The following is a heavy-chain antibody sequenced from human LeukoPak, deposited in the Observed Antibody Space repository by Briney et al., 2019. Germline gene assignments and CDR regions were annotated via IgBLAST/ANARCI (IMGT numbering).Heavy chain of an antibody. D-gene: IGHD6-6*01. Sequence: GGSLRLSXAASGFTFTDYYLSWIRQAPGTGLEWVAYISSTGSLMYYAHSVKGRFTISRDNAQNLVYLQMNSLRAEDTAVYYCGGEPYGTSSDRLDYWGQGTLVTVSS. CDR3: GGEPYGTSSDRLDY. CDR1: GFTFTDYY. CDR2: ISSTGSLM. V-gene: IGHV3-11*04. J-gene: IGHJ4*02.